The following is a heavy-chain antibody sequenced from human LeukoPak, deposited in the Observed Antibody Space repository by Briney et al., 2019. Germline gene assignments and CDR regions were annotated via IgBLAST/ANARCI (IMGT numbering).Heavy chain of an antibody. V-gene: IGHV3-23*01. CDR2: ISGSGGST. CDR3: AKVALYDILTGYIPSCFDY. CDR1: GFTFSSYA. D-gene: IGHD3-9*01. J-gene: IGHJ4*02. Sequence: PGGSLRLSCAASGFTFSSYAMSWVRQAPGKGLEWVSAISGSGGSTYYADSVKGRFTISRDNSKTTLYLQMNSLRAEDTAVYYCAKVALYDILTGYIPSCFDYWGQGTLVTVSS.